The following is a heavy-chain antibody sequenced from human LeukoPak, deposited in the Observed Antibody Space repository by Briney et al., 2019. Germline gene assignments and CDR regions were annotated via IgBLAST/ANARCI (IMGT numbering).Heavy chain of an antibody. V-gene: IGHV3-74*01. J-gene: IGHJ2*01. CDR2: INSDGSST. Sequence: GGTLTLSCAASGLSFSSCWMHWVRKAPRKGLGWVSRINSDGSSTSYADPAKGRFAISRDNAKNTLYLQMNSLRAEDTAVYYCARGLNRDLWGRGTLVTVSS. CDR1: GLSFSSCW. CDR3: ARGLNRDL. D-gene: IGHD1-14*01.